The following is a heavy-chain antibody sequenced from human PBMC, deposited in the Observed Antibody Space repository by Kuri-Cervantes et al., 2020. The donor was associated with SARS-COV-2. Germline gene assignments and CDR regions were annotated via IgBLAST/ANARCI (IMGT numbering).Heavy chain of an antibody. Sequence: GGSLRLSCAASGFTFSSYAMHWVRQAPGKGLEWVAVISYDGSNKYYADSVKGRFTISRDNSKNTLYLQMNGLRAEDTAVYYCARVPQYSSSSYWGQGTLVTVSS. V-gene: IGHV3-30-3*01. J-gene: IGHJ4*02. CDR3: ARVPQYSSSSY. CDR2: ISYDGSNK. D-gene: IGHD6-6*01. CDR1: GFTFSSYA.